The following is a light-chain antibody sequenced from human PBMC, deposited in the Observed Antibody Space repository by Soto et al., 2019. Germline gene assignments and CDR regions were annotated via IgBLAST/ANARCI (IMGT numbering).Light chain of an antibody. CDR1: QSGSRD. CDR2: DAS. J-gene: IGKJ1*01. Sequence: EIVMPPAPSTLSFSQGAPDPLSCRASQSGSRDCAWYQQKPGPAPRLLIYDASARATGIPARFSGSGSGTEFTLTISRLQSEDFAVYYCQQYKKWPQTFGHGTKVDI. CDR3: QQYKKWPQT. V-gene: IGKV3-15*01.